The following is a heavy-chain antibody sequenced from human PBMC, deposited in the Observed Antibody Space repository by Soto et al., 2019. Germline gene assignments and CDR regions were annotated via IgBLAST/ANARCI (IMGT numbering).Heavy chain of an antibody. V-gene: IGHV4-31*03. Sequence: SETLSLTCTVSGGSISSGGYYWSWIRQHPGKGLEWIGYIYYSGSTYYNPSLKSRVTISVDTSKNQFSLKLSSVTAADTAVYYCARESYSSSPRTYYYYYYMDVWGKGTTVTVS. J-gene: IGHJ6*03. CDR2: IYYSGST. CDR1: GGSISSGGYY. D-gene: IGHD6-6*01. CDR3: ARESYSSSPRTYYYYYYMDV.